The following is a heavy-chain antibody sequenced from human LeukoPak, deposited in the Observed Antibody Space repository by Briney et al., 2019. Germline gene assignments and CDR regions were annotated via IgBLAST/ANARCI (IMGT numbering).Heavy chain of an antibody. CDR1: GYTFTSYG. Sequence: ASVKVSCKASGYTFTSYGISWVRQAPGQGLEWMGWISAYNGNTNYAQKLQGRDTMTTDTSTSTAYMELRSLRSDDTAVYYCARDRRYSSSPVDFDYWGQGTLVTVSS. D-gene: IGHD6-6*01. CDR2: ISAYNGNT. V-gene: IGHV1-18*01. CDR3: ARDRRYSSSPVDFDY. J-gene: IGHJ4*02.